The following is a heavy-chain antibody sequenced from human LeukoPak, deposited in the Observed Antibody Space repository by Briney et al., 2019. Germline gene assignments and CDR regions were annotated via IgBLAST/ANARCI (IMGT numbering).Heavy chain of an antibody. V-gene: IGHV1-8*01. Sequence: ASVKVSCKASGYTSTSYDINWVRQATGQGLEWMGWMNPNSGNTGYAQKFQGRVTMTRHTSISTAYMELSSLRSEDTAVYYCARDADVNAFDIWGQGTMVTVSS. CDR1: GYTSTSYD. CDR3: ARDADVNAFDI. D-gene: IGHD2/OR15-2a*01. J-gene: IGHJ3*02. CDR2: MNPNSGNT.